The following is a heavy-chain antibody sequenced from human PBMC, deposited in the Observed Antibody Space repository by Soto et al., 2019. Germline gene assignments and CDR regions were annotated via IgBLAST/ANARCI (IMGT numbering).Heavy chain of an antibody. CDR2: INHSGST. J-gene: IGHJ5*02. CDR3: ATTHWSYNLFGP. CDR1: GGSFSGYY. Sequence: PSETLSLTSAVYGGSFSGYYWSWIRQSPGKGLEWIGEINHSGSTNYNPSLKRRVNISVDTSKNQFSLKLTSVTAADTAVYYCATTHWSYNLFGPWGQGTLVXV. V-gene: IGHV4-34*01. D-gene: IGHD1-1*01.